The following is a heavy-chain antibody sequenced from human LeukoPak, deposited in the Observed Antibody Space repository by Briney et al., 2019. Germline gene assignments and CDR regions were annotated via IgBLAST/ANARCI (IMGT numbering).Heavy chain of an antibody. D-gene: IGHD7-27*01. CDR3: ARDLNWETY. Sequence: GGSLRLSCAASGFTLRSSDMNWLRQAPGKGLEWVSAISGSGGGTTYYANSVKGRFTISRDNSKNTLHLQMSSLRAEDTAVHYCARDLNWETYWGQGTLVSVSS. J-gene: IGHJ4*02. CDR2: ISGSGGGTT. V-gene: IGHV3-23*01. CDR1: GFTLRSSD.